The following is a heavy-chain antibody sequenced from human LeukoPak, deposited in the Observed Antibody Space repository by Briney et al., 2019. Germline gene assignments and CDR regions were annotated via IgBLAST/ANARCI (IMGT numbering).Heavy chain of an antibody. J-gene: IGHJ6*02. D-gene: IGHD2-2*01. V-gene: IGHV3-7*01. CDR2: IKQDGSEK. CDR1: GFTFSSYW. CDR3: ARDTSSLYYGMDV. Sequence: PGGYLRLSCAASGFTFSSYWMSWVRQAPGKGLEWVANIKQDGSEKYYVDSVKGRFTISRDNAKNSLYLQMNSLRAEDTAVYYCARDTSSLYYGMDVWGQGTTVTVSS.